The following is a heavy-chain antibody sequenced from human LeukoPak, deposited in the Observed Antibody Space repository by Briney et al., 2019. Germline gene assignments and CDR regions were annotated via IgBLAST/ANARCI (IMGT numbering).Heavy chain of an antibody. V-gene: IGHV3-66*02. CDR1: GFTVSSNY. Sequence: GGSLRLSCAASGFTVSSNYVSWVRQAPGKRLEWVSVIYSGGSTYYADSVKGRFTISRDNSKNTLYLQMNSLRAEDTAVYYCARWGGYYDSSEWFDPWGQGTLVTVSS. D-gene: IGHD3-22*01. CDR2: IYSGGST. CDR3: ARWGGYYDSSEWFDP. J-gene: IGHJ5*02.